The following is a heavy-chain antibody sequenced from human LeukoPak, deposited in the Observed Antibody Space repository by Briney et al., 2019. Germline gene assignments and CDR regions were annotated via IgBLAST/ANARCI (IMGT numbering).Heavy chain of an antibody. CDR1: GYSISSGYY. V-gene: IGHV4-38-2*01. Sequence: PSETLSLTCAVSGYSISSGYYWGWIRQPPGKGLEWIGSIYHSGSTYYNPSLKSRVTISVDTSKNQFSLKLSSVTAADTAVYYCARGRGAARWGQGTLVTVSS. CDR2: IYHSGST. J-gene: IGHJ4*02. CDR3: ARGRGAAR. D-gene: IGHD6-6*01.